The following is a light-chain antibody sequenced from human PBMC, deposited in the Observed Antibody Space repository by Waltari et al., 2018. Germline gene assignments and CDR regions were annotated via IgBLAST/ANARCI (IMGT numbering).Light chain of an antibody. V-gene: IGKV3-15*01. CDR2: GVS. CDR1: QSVSSN. CDR3: QQYETWPRT. Sequence: EIVMTQSPAILSLSPGERAAISCRASQSVSSNLAWYQQKPGQAPRLLMYGVSTGATGIPARFSGSGSGTEFTLTISSLQSEDFAVYYCQQYETWPRTFGQGTKVEIK. J-gene: IGKJ1*01.